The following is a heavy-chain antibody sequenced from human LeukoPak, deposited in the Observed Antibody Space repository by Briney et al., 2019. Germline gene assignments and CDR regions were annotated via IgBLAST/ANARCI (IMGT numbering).Heavy chain of an antibody. J-gene: IGHJ4*02. CDR3: AKDLQKFGELSVGGDY. D-gene: IGHD3-10*01. CDR2: ISYDGSNK. CDR1: GFTFSSYG. Sequence: PGGSLRLSCAASGFTFSSYGMHWVRQAPGKGLEWVAVISYDGSNKYYADSVKGRFTISRDNSKNTLYLQMNSLRAEDTAVYYCAKDLQKFGELSVGGDYWGQGTLVTVSS. V-gene: IGHV3-30*18.